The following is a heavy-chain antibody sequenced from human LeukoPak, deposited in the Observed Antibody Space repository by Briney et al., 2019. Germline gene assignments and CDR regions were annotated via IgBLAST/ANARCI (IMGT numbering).Heavy chain of an antibody. D-gene: IGHD2-2*01. CDR1: GYTFTSYG. J-gene: IGHJ6*04. V-gene: IGHV1-18*04. CDR3: ARAGYCSSTSCYPYYYYYYGMDV. CDR2: ISAYNGNT. Sequence: ASVKVSCKASGYTFTSYGISWVRQAPGQGLEWMGWISAYNGNTNYAQKLQGRVAMTTDTSTSTAYMELSSLRSDDTAVYYCARAGYCSSTSCYPYYYYYYGMDVWGKGTTVTVSS.